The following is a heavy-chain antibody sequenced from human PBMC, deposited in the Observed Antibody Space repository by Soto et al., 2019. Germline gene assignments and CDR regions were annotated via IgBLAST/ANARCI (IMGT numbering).Heavy chain of an antibody. CDR2: IYYSGST. Sequence: QVQLQESGPGLVKPSETLSLTCTVSGGSISSYYWSWIRQPPGKGLEWIGYIYYSGSTNYNPSLKGRVTTSVDTSNNQFSLKLSSVTAADTAVYYCAKYSGYASSPFDYWGQGTLVTVSS. D-gene: IGHD5-12*01. J-gene: IGHJ4*02. CDR3: AKYSGYASSPFDY. CDR1: GGSISSYY. V-gene: IGHV4-59*01.